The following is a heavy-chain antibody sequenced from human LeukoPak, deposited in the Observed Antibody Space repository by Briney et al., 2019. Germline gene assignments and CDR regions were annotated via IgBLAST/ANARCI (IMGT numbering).Heavy chain of an antibody. J-gene: IGHJ3*02. CDR1: GGSISSSSYY. D-gene: IGHD3-3*01. CDR3: ARVQITIFGVVAHDAFDI. V-gene: IGHV4-39*07. CDR2: IYYSGST. Sequence: PSETLSLTCTVSGGSISSSSYYWGWIRQPPGKGLEWIGSIYYSGSTYYNPSLKSRVTISVDTSKNQFSLKLSSVTAADTAVYYCARVQITIFGVVAHDAFDIWGQGTMVTVSS.